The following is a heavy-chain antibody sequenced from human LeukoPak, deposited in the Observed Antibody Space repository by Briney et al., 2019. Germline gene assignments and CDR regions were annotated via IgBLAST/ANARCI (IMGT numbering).Heavy chain of an antibody. CDR2: INPSGGGT. CDR1: GYTFTNYY. CDR3: AREIGPRQLHLWGSAFDY. J-gene: IGHJ4*02. Sequence: ASVKVSCKASGYTFTNYYMHWVRQAPGQGLEWMGIINPSGGGTSYAQRFQGRVTMTRDTSTSRVYMELSSLRFEDTAIYYCAREIGPRQLHLWGSAFDYWGQGTLVTVSS. V-gene: IGHV1-46*01. D-gene: IGHD5-18*01.